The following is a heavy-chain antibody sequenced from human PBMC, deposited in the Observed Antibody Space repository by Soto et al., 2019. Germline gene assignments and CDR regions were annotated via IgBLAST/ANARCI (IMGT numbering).Heavy chain of an antibody. D-gene: IGHD6-13*01. J-gene: IGHJ4*02. CDR3: ANGGGSRWYAISAFDY. V-gene: IGHV3-23*01. Sequence: EVQLLESGGGLVQPGGSLRLSCAASGFTFSSYAMSWVRQAPGKGLEWVSTISGSGGTTYYADSVKGRFTISRDNSKNTLYLQMNSLRAEDTAVYYCANGGGSRWYAISAFDYWGQGTLVTVSS. CDR2: ISGSGGTT. CDR1: GFTFSSYA.